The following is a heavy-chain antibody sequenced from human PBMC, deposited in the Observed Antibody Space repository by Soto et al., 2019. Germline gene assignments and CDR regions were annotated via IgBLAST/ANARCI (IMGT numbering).Heavy chain of an antibody. V-gene: IGHV3-33*01. J-gene: IGHJ6*03. CDR2: IWYDGSNK. CDR3: ARGVPYYYYMDV. CDR1: GFTFSSYG. Sequence: GGSLRLSCAASGFTFSSYGMHWVRQAPGKGLEWVAVIWYDGSNKYYADSVKGRFTISRDNSKNTLYLQMNSLRAEDTAVYYCARGVPYYYYMDVWGKGTTVTVSS. D-gene: IGHD2-2*01.